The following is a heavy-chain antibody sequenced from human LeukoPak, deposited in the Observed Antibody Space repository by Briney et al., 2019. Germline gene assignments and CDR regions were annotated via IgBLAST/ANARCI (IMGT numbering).Heavy chain of an antibody. J-gene: IGHJ4*02. D-gene: IGHD3-10*01. CDR3: AREGGSGSYLEY. CDR1: GFTFSSYE. V-gene: IGHV3-48*01. Sequence: GGSLRLSCAASGFTFSSYEMNWVRQAPGKGLEWVSYIRSRNSAIYYADSVKGRFTISRDSAKNSLYLQMNSLRAEDTAVYYCAREGGSGSYLEYWGQGTLVTVSS. CDR2: IRSRNSAI.